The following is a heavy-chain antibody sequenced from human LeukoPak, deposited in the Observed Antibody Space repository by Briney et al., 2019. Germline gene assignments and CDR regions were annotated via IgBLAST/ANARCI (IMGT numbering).Heavy chain of an antibody. D-gene: IGHD3-16*01. Sequence: GGSLRLSCAASGFTFSSYWMNWARQAPGKGLEWVASINHNGNVNYYVDSVKGRFTISRDNAKNSLYLRMSNLRAEDTAVYFCARGGGLDVWGQGATVTVSS. J-gene: IGHJ6*02. V-gene: IGHV3-7*03. CDR2: INHNGNVN. CDR3: ARGGGLDV. CDR1: GFTFSSYW.